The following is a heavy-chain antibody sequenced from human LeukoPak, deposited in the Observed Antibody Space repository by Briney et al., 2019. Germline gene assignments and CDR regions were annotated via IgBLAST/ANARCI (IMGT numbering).Heavy chain of an antibody. J-gene: IGHJ3*02. V-gene: IGHV4-59*01. CDR1: GGSISSYY. Sequence: SETLSLTCTVSGGSISSYYWSWIRQPPGKGLEWIGYIYYSGSTNYNPSLMSRVTISVDTSKNQFSLKLSSVTAADTAVYYCARDSRALLGKRDAFDIWGQGTMVTVSS. D-gene: IGHD1-26*01. CDR2: IYYSGST. CDR3: ARDSRALLGKRDAFDI.